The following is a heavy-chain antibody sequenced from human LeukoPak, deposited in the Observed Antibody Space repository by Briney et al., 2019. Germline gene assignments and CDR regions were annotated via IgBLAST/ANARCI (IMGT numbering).Heavy chain of an antibody. CDR1: GGSISRGGYY. V-gene: IGHV4-31*03. CDR3: ASWLGYCSGGSCYTPGRNAFDI. D-gene: IGHD2-15*01. CDR2: IYHSGST. Sequence: SQTLSLTCTVSGGSISRGGYYWTWIRQHPGKGLEWIGYIYHSGSTYYNPSLKSRVTISVDTSKNQFSLKLSSVTAADTAVYYCASWLGYCSGGSCYTPGRNAFDIWGQGTMVTVSS. J-gene: IGHJ3*02.